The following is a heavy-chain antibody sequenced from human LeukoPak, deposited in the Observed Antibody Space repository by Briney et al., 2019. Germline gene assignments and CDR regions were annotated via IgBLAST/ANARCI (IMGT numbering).Heavy chain of an antibody. V-gene: IGHV3-30*04. CDR2: IAYDGTNK. CDR1: GFTFSSYA. Sequence: GGSLRLSCAASGFTFSSYAMHWVRQAPGKGLEWVAVIAYDGTNKYYADSVKGRFSIFRDNSKNTLYLQMNSLRAEDTAVYYCAKSYDGSGWYYYMDVWGKGTTVTISS. CDR3: AKSYDGSGWYYYMDV. D-gene: IGHD3-10*01. J-gene: IGHJ6*03.